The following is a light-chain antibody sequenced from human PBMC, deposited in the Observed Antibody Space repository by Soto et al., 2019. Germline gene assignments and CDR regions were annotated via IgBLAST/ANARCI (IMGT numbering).Light chain of an antibody. CDR1: QNIFTY. J-gene: IGKJ1*01. CDR3: QQSYSAPLT. CDR2: AAS. V-gene: IGKV1-39*01. Sequence: DIQMTQSPSSLSASVGDRVTISCRASQNIFTYLNWYQQKPGKAPNLLIFAASTLRSGVPSRFSGSGSGTDFTLTISSLQREDFATYHCQQSYSAPLTFXQGTKVDIK.